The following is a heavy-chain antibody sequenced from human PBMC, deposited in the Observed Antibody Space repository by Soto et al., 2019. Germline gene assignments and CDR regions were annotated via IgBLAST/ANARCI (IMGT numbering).Heavy chain of an antibody. J-gene: IGHJ5*02. V-gene: IGHV4-59*12. D-gene: IGHD6-19*01. CDR1: GGSISSYY. Sequence: TLSLTCTVSGGSISSYYWSWIRQPPGKGLEWIGYIYYSGSTNYNPSLKSRVTISVDTSKNTLYLQMNSLRAEDTAVYYCAKDQLAVAGLNWFDPWGQGTLVTVSS. CDR3: AKDQLAVAGLNWFDP. CDR2: IYYSGST.